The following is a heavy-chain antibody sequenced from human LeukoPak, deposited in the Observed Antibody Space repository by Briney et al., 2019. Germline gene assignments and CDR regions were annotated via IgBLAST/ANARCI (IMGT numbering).Heavy chain of an antibody. Sequence: PGGSLRLSCAASRFTFTNYSMNWVRQAPGKGLEYVSAISSNGGSTYYANSVKGRFTISRDNSKNTLYLQMGSLRAEDMAVYYCAREPHYDILTGCSLDYWGQGTLVTVSS. V-gene: IGHV3-64*01. CDR2: ISSNGGST. J-gene: IGHJ4*02. D-gene: IGHD3-9*01. CDR1: RFTFTNYS. CDR3: AREPHYDILTGCSLDY.